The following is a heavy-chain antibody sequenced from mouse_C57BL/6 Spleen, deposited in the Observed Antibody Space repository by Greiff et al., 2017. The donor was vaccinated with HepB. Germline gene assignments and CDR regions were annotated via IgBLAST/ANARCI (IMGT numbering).Heavy chain of an antibody. Sequence: VQLQQPGAELVRPGSSVKLSCKASGYTFTSYWMDWVKQRPGQGLEWIGNIYPSDSETHYNQKFKDKATLTVDKSSSTAYMQLSSLTSEDSAVYYCARSSYFDYWGQGTTLTVSS. V-gene: IGHV1-61*01. CDR1: GYTFTSYW. CDR3: ARSSYFDY. J-gene: IGHJ2*01. CDR2: IYPSDSET.